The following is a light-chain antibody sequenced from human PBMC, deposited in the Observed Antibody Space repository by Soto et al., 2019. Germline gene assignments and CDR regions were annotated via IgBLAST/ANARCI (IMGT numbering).Light chain of an antibody. V-gene: IGKV2-28*01. Sequence: DIVMTQSPLSLPVPPGEPASIXXRSXQSLLHSNGYNYLDWYLQKPEQSTXXLFDLGTNRACVVPGRFSSSGSGTDFTLIISRVEDADVGVYYYMQDLQRRTFGQGTRLDIK. CDR1: QSLLHSNGYNY. J-gene: IGKJ5*01. CDR3: MQDLQRRT. CDR2: LGT.